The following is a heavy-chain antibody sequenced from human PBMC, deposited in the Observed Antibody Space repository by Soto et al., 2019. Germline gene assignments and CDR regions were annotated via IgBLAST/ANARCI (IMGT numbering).Heavy chain of an antibody. V-gene: IGHV3-21*01. CDR1: GFTFSSYS. J-gene: IGHJ3*02. D-gene: IGHD3-3*01. Sequence: EVQLVESGGGLVKPGGSLRLSCAASGFTFSSYSMNWVRQAPGKGLECVSSISSSSSYIYYADSVKGRFTISRDNAKNSLYLQMNSLRAEDTAVYYCARPIFGVAHDAFDIWGQGTMVTVSS. CDR3: ARPIFGVAHDAFDI. CDR2: ISSSSSYI.